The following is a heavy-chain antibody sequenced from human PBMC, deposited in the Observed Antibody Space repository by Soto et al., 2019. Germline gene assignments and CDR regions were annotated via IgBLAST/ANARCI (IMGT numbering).Heavy chain of an antibody. CDR3: ARDREGYAGVSFWFDP. Sequence: QVQLQETGPGLVKPSETLSLTCTVSGGTLSKYYWSWIRQAPGKGLEWIGYIYFTGHPNYNPSLKSRVSMSVDTHTNQVSLEITSVTAADTAIYYCARDREGYAGVSFWFDPWGPGTLVIVSS. CDR1: GGTLSKYY. CDR2: IYFTGHP. V-gene: IGHV4-59*01. D-gene: IGHD2-2*01. J-gene: IGHJ5*02.